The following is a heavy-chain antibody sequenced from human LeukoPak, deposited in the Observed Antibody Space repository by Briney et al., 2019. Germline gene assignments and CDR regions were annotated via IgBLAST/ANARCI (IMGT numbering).Heavy chain of an antibody. D-gene: IGHD3-10*01. CDR2: INSDGSST. J-gene: IGHJ3*02. Sequence: PLGSLRLSCAAPGFTFSSYWMRLVRQVPGKGLVWVSRINSDGSSTSYADSVKGRFTISRDNAKNTLYVQMNSLRAEDTAVYYCSTGSGHAFDIWGRGTMVTVSS. V-gene: IGHV3-74*01. CDR3: STGSGHAFDI. CDR1: GFTFSSYW.